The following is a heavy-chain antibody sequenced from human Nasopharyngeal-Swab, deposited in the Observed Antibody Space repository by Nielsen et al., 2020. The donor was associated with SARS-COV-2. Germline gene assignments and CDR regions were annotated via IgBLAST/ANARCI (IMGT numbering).Heavy chain of an antibody. D-gene: IGHD6-13*01. J-gene: IGHJ4*02. CDR1: GFTFTNYV. CDR2: ITGSGGRT. Sequence: GGSLRLSCAASGFTFTNYVMTWVRQAPGKGLERISGITGSGGRTYYADSVKGRFTISRDNSKNTLYLQMNTLRAEDTAVYYCAKGMRGPAAGTDYFDYWGQGNLVTVSS. V-gene: IGHV3-23*01. CDR3: AKGMRGPAAGTDYFDY.